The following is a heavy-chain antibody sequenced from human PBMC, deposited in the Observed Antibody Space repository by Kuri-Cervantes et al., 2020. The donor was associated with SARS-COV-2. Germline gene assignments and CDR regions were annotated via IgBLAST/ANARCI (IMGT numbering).Heavy chain of an antibody. D-gene: IGHD2-8*01. Sequence: GGSLRLSCAASGFTFSSYAMHWVRQAPGKGLEWVAVISYDGSNKYYADSVKGRFTISRDNSKNTLYLQMNSLRAEDTAVYYCARHNRNIVLMVYDYGVDVWGQGTTVTGSS. J-gene: IGHJ6*01. CDR2: ISYDGSNK. CDR1: GFTFSSYA. CDR3: ARHNRNIVLMVYDYGVDV. V-gene: IGHV3-30-3*01.